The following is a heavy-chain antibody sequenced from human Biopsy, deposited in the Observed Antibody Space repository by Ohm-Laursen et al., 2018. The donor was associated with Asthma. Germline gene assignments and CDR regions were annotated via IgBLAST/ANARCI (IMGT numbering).Heavy chain of an antibody. CDR1: GDSFSIFT. CDR3: ASPSSSREILYYYYNMDI. J-gene: IGHJ6*02. V-gene: IGHV1-69*06. CDR2: ISPVFGST. Sequence: SSVKVSCKASGDSFSIFTYSWVRQAPGLGLEWMGGISPVFGSTDIAQKFQGRVTISADIFTKTAYLEVSSLRSDDTAVYYCASPSSSREILYYYYNMDIWGQGTTVTV. D-gene: IGHD6-13*01.